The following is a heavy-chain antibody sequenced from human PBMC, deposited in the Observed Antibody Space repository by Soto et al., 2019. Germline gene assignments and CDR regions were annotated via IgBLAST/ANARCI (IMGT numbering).Heavy chain of an antibody. CDR1: GFTVSSNY. CDR2: IYSGGST. V-gene: IGHV3-66*01. CDR3: ARDLVDYYGMDV. D-gene: IGHD3-16*01. Sequence: EVQLVESGGGLVQPGGSLRLPCAASGFTVSSNYMSWVRQAPGKGLEWVSVIYSGGSTYYADSVKGRFTISRDNSKNTLYLQMKSLRAEDTAVYYCARDLVDYYGMDVWGQGTTVTVSS. J-gene: IGHJ6*02.